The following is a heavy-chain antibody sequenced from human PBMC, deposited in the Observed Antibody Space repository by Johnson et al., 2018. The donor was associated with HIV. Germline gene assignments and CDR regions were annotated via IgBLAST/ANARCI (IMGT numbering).Heavy chain of an antibody. D-gene: IGHD1-20*01. CDR2: INWNGGST. J-gene: IGHJ3*02. CDR3: ARAEGLTGRNAFDI. CDR1: GFTFEDYG. V-gene: IGHV3-20*04. Sequence: VQLVESGGGVVRPGGSLRLSCAVSGFTFEDYGISWVRQAPGTGLEWVSDINWNGGSTDYADSVKGRFTISRDNAKNSLYMQMDSLRAEDTAVYYCARAEGLTGRNAFDIWGQGTLVTVSS.